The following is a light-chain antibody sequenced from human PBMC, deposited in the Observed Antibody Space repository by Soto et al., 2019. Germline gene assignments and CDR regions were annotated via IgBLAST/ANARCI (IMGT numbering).Light chain of an antibody. CDR3: QQYHIYWT. Sequence: DIQNPQSPSTLYASVGDRVTITCRASQNINYWLAWYQQKPGKAPNLLISDASVLASGVPPRFSGIGSGTEFSLPLTSLKPDDFATDYCQQYHIYWTFGQRTRLEIK. J-gene: IGKJ5*01. CDR2: DAS. V-gene: IGKV1-5*01. CDR1: QNINYW.